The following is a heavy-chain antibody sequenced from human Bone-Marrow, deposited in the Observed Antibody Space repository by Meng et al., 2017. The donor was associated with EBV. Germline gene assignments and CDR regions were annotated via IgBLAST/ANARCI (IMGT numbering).Heavy chain of an antibody. CDR3: ALGLGVGGSHYYFDQ. Sequence: QVQRVQSGSVLKGPGASVKVSCKTSGYTFTNYAMSWVRQAPGQGLEWMGWINTNTGDPSYAQGFTGRLVFSLDTSVSTAYLQISSLKAKDTAVYYCALGLGVGGSHYYFDQWGQGTLVTVSS. V-gene: IGHV7-4-1*02. CDR1: GYTFTNYA. D-gene: IGHD6-19*01. CDR2: INTNTGDP. J-gene: IGHJ4*02.